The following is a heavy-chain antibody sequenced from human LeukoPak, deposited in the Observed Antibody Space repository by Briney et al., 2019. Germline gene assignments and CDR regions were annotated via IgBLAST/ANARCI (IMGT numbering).Heavy chain of an antibody. Sequence: GGSLRLSCAASGFTFTTYWMTWVRQAPGKGLEWVANIKQDGSDKYYMDSVKGRFTISRDNANNALYLQMNSMRDEDTAVYYCARVAAAVPDYWGQGTLVTVSS. D-gene: IGHD6-13*01. J-gene: IGHJ4*02. V-gene: IGHV3-7*04. CDR1: GFTFTTYW. CDR3: ARVAAAVPDY. CDR2: IKQDGSDK.